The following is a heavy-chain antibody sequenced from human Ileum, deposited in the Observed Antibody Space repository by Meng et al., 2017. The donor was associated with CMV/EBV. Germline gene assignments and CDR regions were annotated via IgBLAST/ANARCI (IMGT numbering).Heavy chain of an antibody. CDR3: TRGRVGDWGFDF. CDR1: GGSFSSFS. J-gene: IGHJ4*02. CDR2: INHRGTT. V-gene: IGHV4-34*02. Sequence: VQLQQVGAGLLKPSETLSLTCGVNGGSFSSFSWTWIRQPPGKGPEWIGDINHRGTTNYSPSLKSRVTISIDTSKKQFSLRLSSLTAADTAVYYCTRGRVGDWGFDFWGQGTLVTVSS. D-gene: IGHD1-26*01.